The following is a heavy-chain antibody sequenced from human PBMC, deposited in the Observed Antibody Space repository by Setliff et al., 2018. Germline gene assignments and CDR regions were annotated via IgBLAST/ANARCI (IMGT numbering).Heavy chain of an antibody. D-gene: IGHD3-10*01. CDR1: GYSISSGYY. CDR3: ARHVVTMVRAHFDY. J-gene: IGHJ4*02. CDR2: IYHSGST. Sequence: PSETLSLTCAVSGYSISSGYYWGWIRQPPGKGLEWIGSIYHSGSTHYNPSLKSRVTISVDTSKNQFSLKLNSVTAADTAVYYCARHVVTMVRAHFDYWGQGTLVTVSS. V-gene: IGHV4-38-2*01.